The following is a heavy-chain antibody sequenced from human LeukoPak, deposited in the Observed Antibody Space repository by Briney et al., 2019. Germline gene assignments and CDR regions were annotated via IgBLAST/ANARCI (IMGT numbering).Heavy chain of an antibody. CDR1: GFTFSSYS. J-gene: IGHJ5*02. CDR2: ISRSGGHA. CDR3: ARWARYCSSGSCYSWFDP. V-gene: IGHV3-21*01. Sequence: GGSLRLSCAASGFTFSSYSMNWVRQAPGKGLEWVSSISRSGGHAYYADSVKGRFTISSDNAKNSLYLQMNSLRVDDTAVYYCARWARYCSSGSCYSWFDPWGQGTLVTVSS. D-gene: IGHD2-15*01.